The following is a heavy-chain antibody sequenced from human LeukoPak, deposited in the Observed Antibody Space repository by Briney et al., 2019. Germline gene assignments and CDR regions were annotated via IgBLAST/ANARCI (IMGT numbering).Heavy chain of an antibody. J-gene: IGHJ4*02. V-gene: IGHV1-18*01. CDR1: GYTFTSYD. Sequence: ASVKVSRKASGYTFTSYDISWVRQAPGQGLEWMGWISTYNDNTHYAQKLQGRVTMTTDTSTSTVYMELKSLISDDAAVYYCARIQSRIIAARPGNPAFDFWGRGTLVTVSS. D-gene: IGHD6-6*01. CDR2: ISTYNDNT. CDR3: ARIQSRIIAARPGNPAFDF.